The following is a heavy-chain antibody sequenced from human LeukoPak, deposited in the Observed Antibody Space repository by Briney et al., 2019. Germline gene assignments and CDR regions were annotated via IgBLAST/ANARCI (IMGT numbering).Heavy chain of an antibody. V-gene: IGHV4-59*08. CDR1: GGSMSSYY. J-gene: IGHJ4*02. Sequence: SETLSLTCTVSGGSMSSYYWSWIRQPPGKGLEWFGYIYYSGSTKYNPSLKSRVTISVDTSKNQFSLKLSPVTAADTAVYYCARGARAGYNLEPFDYWGQGTLVTVSS. CDR3: ARGARAGYNLEPFDY. CDR2: IYYSGST. D-gene: IGHD5-24*01.